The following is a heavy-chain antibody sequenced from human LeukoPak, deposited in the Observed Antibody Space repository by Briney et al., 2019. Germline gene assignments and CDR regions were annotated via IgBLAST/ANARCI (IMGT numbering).Heavy chain of an antibody. CDR2: IYISGST. CDR1: GGSISSDY. D-gene: IGHD2-21*02. Sequence: SETLSLTCTVSGGSISSDYWSWIRQPAGKGLEWIGRIYISGSTNYNPSLKSRVTMSLDTSNNQSSLQLSSVTAADTAVYYCARDSGVTAINDWGQGTLVTVSS. CDR3: ARDSGVTAIND. V-gene: IGHV4-4*07. J-gene: IGHJ4*02.